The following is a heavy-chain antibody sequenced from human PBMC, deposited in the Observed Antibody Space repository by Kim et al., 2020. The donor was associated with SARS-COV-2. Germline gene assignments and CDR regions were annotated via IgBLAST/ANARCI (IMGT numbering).Heavy chain of an antibody. J-gene: IGHJ4*02. V-gene: IGHV3-9*01. CDR3: TKSNDIATAATNFDY. D-gene: IGHD6-13*01. Sequence: ADSVKGRFTISRDNAKNSLYLQMNSQRVEDTALYYCTKSNDIATAATNFDYWGQGTLVTVVS.